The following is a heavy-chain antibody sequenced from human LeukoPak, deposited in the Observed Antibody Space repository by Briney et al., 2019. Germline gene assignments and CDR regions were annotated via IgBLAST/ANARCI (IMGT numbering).Heavy chain of an antibody. Sequence: SETLSLTCTVSGGSISSSSYYWGWIRQPPGKGLEWIGSIYYSGSTYYNPSLKSRVTISVDTSKNQFSLKLSSVTAADTAVYYCARGPQWLLLYYWGQGTLVTVSS. V-gene: IGHV4-39*01. CDR1: GGSISSSSYY. CDR3: ARGPQWLLLYY. CDR2: IYYSGST. J-gene: IGHJ4*02. D-gene: IGHD3-22*01.